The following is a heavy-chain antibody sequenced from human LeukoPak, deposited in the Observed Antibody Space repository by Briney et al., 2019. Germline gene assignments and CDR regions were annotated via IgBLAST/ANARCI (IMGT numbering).Heavy chain of an antibody. D-gene: IGHD3-10*01. CDR1: GFTFSRYA. Sequence: GGSLRLSCSASGFTFSRYAMHWVRQAPGKGLEYVSAISSNGGSTYYADTVKGRFTISRDNSKNTLYLQMSSLRTEDTAVYYCVKDGSGSYYTYYFDYWGQGTLVTVSS. CDR2: ISSNGGST. J-gene: IGHJ4*02. V-gene: IGHV3-64D*06. CDR3: VKDGSGSYYTYYFDY.